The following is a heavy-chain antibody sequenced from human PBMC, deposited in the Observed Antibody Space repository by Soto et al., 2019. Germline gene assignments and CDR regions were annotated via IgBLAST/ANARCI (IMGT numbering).Heavy chain of an antibody. D-gene: IGHD1-26*01. CDR3: ARVVGALGHWLDP. J-gene: IGHJ5*02. CDR1: GDGFTSCG. V-gene: IGHV1-18*01. Sequence: GASVKVSCKASGDGFTSCGSSWVRQAPGQGLEWMGRIRAYNGNTNYAQKLQGRVTMTTDTSTSTAYMELRSLRSDDPAVYYCARVVGALGHWLDPWGQGTLVTVSS. CDR2: IRAYNGNT.